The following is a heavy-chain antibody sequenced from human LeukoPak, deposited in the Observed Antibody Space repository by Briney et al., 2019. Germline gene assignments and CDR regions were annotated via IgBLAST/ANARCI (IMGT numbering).Heavy chain of an antibody. J-gene: IGHJ1*01. CDR1: GGSISSYY. D-gene: IGHD4-17*01. CDR3: ARGSGDYATSDAEYFQH. CDR2: IYDSGTT. Sequence: SETLSLTCTVSGGSISSYYWSWIRHPPGKGLEWIGYIYDSGTTNYNPSLKSRVTISLDTSKNQFSLNLTSVTAADTAVYHCARGSGDYATSDAEYFQHWGQGTLVTVSS. V-gene: IGHV4-59*01.